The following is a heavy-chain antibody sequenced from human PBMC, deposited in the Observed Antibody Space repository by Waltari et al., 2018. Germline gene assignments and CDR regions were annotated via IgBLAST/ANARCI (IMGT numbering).Heavy chain of an antibody. CDR3: ARAGALERAFDI. V-gene: IGHV4-59*01. D-gene: IGHD1-1*01. Sequence: QVQLQESGPGLVKPSETLSLTCTVSGGSISSYYWSWIRQPPGKGLEWIGYIYYSGSTNYNPSLKSRVTISVDTSKNQFSLKLSSVTAADTAVYYCARAGALERAFDIWGQGTMVTVSS. CDR2: IYYSGST. J-gene: IGHJ3*02. CDR1: GGSISSYY.